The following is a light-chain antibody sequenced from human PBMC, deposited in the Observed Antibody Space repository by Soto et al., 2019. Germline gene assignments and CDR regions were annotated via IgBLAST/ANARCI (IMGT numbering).Light chain of an antibody. CDR1: SSNIGNNY. CDR2: DND. CDR3: GTWDSSLSAGI. Sequence: QSVLTQPPSVSAAPGRNVTMSCSGSSSNIGNNYVSWYEQLPGTAPKLLIYDNDKRPSGIPDRFSGSKSGTSATLGITGLQTGDEADYYCGTWDSSLSAGIFGGGTKLTVL. V-gene: IGLV1-51*01. J-gene: IGLJ2*01.